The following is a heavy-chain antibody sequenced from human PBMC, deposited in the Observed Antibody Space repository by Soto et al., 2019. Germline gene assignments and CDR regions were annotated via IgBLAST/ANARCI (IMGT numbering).Heavy chain of an antibody. CDR3: ARDPHIVVVPAAGPGWFDP. CDR1: GGTFSSYT. D-gene: IGHD2-2*01. V-gene: IGHV1-69*04. Sequence: ASVKVSCKASGGTFSSYTIRWVRQAPGQGLEWMGRIIPILGIANYAQKFQGRVTITADKSTSTAYMELSSLRSEDTAVYYCARDPHIVVVPAAGPGWFDPWGQGTLVTVSS. J-gene: IGHJ5*02. CDR2: IIPILGIA.